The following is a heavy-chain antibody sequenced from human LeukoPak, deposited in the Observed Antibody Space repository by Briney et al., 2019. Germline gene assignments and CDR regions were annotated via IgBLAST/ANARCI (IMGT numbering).Heavy chain of an antibody. CDR1: GYTFTGYY. D-gene: IGHD3-22*01. Sequence: ASVKVSCKASGYTFTGYYMHWVRQAPGQGLEWMGWINPNSGGTNYAQKFQGRVTMTRDTSINTAYMELRSLRSDDTAIYYCARGYYYDTTDYYVKTFDYWGQGTLVTVSS. CDR2: INPNSGGT. V-gene: IGHV1-2*02. CDR3: ARGYYYDTTDYYVKTFDY. J-gene: IGHJ4*02.